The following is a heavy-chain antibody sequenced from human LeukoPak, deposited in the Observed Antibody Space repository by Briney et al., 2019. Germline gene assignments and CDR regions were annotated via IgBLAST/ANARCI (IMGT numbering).Heavy chain of an antibody. CDR3: ARGMRYCSSTSCYPNYYYYYMDV. D-gene: IGHD2-2*01. Sequence: GGSLRLSCAASGFTFSSYSMNWVRQAPGKGLEWVSSISSSSSYIYYADSVKGRFTISRDNAKNSLYLQMNSLRAEDTAVYYCARGMRYCSSTSCYPNYYYYYMDVWGKGTTVTVSS. CDR2: ISSSSSYI. J-gene: IGHJ6*03. CDR1: GFTFSSYS. V-gene: IGHV3-21*01.